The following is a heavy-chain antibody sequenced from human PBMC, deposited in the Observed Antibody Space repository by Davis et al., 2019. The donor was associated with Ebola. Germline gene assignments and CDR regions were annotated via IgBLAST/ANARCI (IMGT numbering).Heavy chain of an antibody. V-gene: IGHV3-30*04. J-gene: IGHJ3*02. D-gene: IGHD4-17*01. CDR2: ISYDGDNN. CDR1: GFTFSSYT. CDR3: ARGAYGDYIVKAFDI. Sequence: GESLKISCAASGFTFSSYTLHWVRPAPGKGLAWVAVISYDGDNNYNADSVQGRFTISRDNSKNTLYLQMNSLRAEDTDIYYCARGAYGDYIVKAFDIWGQGTKVTVSS.